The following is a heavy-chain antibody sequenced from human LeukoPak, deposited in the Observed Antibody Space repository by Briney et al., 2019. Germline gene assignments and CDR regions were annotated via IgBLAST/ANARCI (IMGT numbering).Heavy chain of an antibody. V-gene: IGHV3-49*04. D-gene: IGHD4-17*01. J-gene: IGHJ4*02. CDR1: GFTFGEYA. CDR3: TRDERMTTVTYFDY. Sequence: PGGSLRLSCTTSGFTFGEYAMSWVRQAPGKGLEWVGFIRSKTYGGTTEYAASVKGRFTISRDDSKSIAYLQMNSLKTEDTAVYYCTRDERMTTVTYFDYWGQGTLVTVSS. CDR2: IRSKTYGGTT.